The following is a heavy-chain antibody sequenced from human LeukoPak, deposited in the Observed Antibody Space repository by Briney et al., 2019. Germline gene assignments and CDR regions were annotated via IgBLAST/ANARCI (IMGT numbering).Heavy chain of an antibody. Sequence: GGPLRLSCAAPGFMFHDYAIHWVRQAPGKGLEWVSLINGECGSTFYADSVKGRFIICRDTNKKSLYLQMNSLRSDGTALYYCARESESSGRYDYWVEGTLVTVRS. CDR3: ARESESSGRYDY. CDR1: GFMFHDYA. D-gene: IGHD3-22*01. CDR2: INGECGST. V-gene: IGHV3-43*02. J-gene: IGHJ4*02.